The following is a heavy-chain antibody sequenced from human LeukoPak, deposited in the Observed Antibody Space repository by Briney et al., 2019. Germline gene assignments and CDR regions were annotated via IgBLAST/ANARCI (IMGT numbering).Heavy chain of an antibody. CDR2: INPKSGGT. CDR3: ARGPRITIFGVVMANDAFDI. CDR1: GYTFTSYA. J-gene: IGHJ3*02. Sequence: ASVKVSCKASGYTFTSYAMNWVRQAPGQGLEWMGWINPKSGGTVYAQKFQGRVTMTRDTSSSTAYMELSRLRFDDTVVYYCARGPRITIFGVVMANDAFDIWGKGTTVTVSS. D-gene: IGHD3-3*01. V-gene: IGHV1-2*02.